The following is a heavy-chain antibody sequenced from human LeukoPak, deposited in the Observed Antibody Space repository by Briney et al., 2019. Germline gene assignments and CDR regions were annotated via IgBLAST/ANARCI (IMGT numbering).Heavy chain of an antibody. Sequence: PGGTLRLSCAASGFTFRSYAMSWVRQAPGKGLEWVSTTGGTGGTTYYADSVMGRYTISKDNSKNTLYLQMNGLRAEHTAVYYCAKAQPLHRSGPFDYWGEGTLVTVS. CDR3: AKAQPLHRSGPFDY. V-gene: IGHV3-23*01. CDR1: GFTFRSYA. J-gene: IGHJ4*02. CDR2: TGGTGGTT. D-gene: IGHD3-10*01.